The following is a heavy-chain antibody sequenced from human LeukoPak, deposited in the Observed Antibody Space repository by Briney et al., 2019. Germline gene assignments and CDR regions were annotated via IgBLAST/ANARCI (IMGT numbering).Heavy chain of an antibody. D-gene: IGHD2-15*01. CDR3: ARQSDSGGYFEY. CDR2: IYYSGST. V-gene: IGHV4-59*08. CDR1: GGSISSYY. J-gene: IGHJ4*01. Sequence: SETLSLTCTVPGGSISSYYWSWIRQPPGKGLEWIGYIYYSGSTNYNPSLKSRVTISVDTSKNQFSLKLSSVTAADTAVYYCARQSDSGGYFEYWGQGIRVTVSS.